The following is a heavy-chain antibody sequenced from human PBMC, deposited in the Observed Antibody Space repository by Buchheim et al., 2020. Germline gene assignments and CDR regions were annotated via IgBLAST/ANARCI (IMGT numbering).Heavy chain of an antibody. J-gene: IGHJ4*02. Sequence: QVQLQESGPGLVKPSETLSLTCFVSGGSISTYFWSWLRQPPGKGLEWIAFSHYSESTKYHPSLKNRVTMSVDRSRNQFSLKMTSVTAADTAVYYCARHSGAWPHSFDYWGQGAL. CDR1: GGSISTYF. V-gene: IGHV4-59*08. D-gene: IGHD6-25*01. CDR3: ARHSGAWPHSFDY. CDR2: SHYSEST.